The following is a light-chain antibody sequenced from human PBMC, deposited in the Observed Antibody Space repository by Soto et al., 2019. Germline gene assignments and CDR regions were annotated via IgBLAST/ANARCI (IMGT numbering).Light chain of an antibody. CDR3: QQASTFPFT. V-gene: IGKV1-12*01. Sequence: DVQMTQSPSSLSASVGDRVTITCRASQVISSWLVWYQQKPGNSPKLLIYKASTLQSGVPSRFSGSESGTECTLTLSGLQPEDFATYYCQQASTFPFTFGGGTEVRIK. J-gene: IGKJ4*01. CDR1: QVISSW. CDR2: KAS.